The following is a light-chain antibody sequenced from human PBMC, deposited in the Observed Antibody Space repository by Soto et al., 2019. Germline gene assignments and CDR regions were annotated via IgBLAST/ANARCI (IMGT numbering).Light chain of an antibody. CDR1: QSVTSDY. Sequence: EIVLTQSPGTLSLSPGERATLSCRASQSVTSDYLAWYQQKAGQAPRLLIYGAYFRATGIPARFSGSGSDTEFTLTITRLQPEDFAVYYCQQYGGSPPITFGQGTRLEIK. V-gene: IGKV3-20*01. CDR2: GAY. J-gene: IGKJ5*01. CDR3: QQYGGSPPIT.